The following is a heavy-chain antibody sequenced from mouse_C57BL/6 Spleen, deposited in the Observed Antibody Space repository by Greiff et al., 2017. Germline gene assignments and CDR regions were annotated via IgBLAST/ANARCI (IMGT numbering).Heavy chain of an antibody. CDR2: IYPGSGST. D-gene: IGHD2-5*01. J-gene: IGHJ2*01. Sequence: QVQLKQPGAELVKPGASVKMSCKASGYTFTSYWITWVKQRPGQGPEWIGDIYPGSGSTNYNEKFKSKATLTVDTSSSTAYMQLSSLTSEDSAVYYCARSPYSNYDYFDYWGQGTTLTVSS. CDR1: GYTFTSYW. CDR3: ARSPYSNYDYFDY. V-gene: IGHV1-55*01.